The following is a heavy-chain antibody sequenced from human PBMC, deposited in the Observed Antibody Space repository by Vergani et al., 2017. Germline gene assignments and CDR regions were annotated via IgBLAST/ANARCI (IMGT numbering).Heavy chain of an antibody. D-gene: IGHD2-2*01. CDR2: IKNTGDST. J-gene: IGHJ6*02. CDR1: GFTFSSHA. V-gene: IGHV3-23*01. CDR3: AKGGECSSTSCYEGRGYYYGMGV. Sequence: EVQLLQSEGAVVQPGGSLRLSCVASGFTFSSHAMSWVRQGHGQGLEWVSSIKNTGDSTHYADSVKGRFTISRDNSKHTLYLQMNRLRVEDTAVYYCAKGGECSSTSCYEGRGYYYGMGVWGQGTTVTFSS.